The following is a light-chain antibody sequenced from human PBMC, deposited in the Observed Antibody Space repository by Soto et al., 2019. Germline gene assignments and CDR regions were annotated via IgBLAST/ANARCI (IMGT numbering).Light chain of an antibody. CDR3: AAWDDSLNGYV. CDR2: NNN. Sequence: QSALTHPPSAAGAPGQRVPNSCSGGSSKIGTNAVNWYQQLPGTAPKLLIYNNNQRPSGVPDRFSGSKSGTSASLAISGLQSEDEADYYCAAWDDSLNGYVFGTGTKVTVL. J-gene: IGLJ1*01. CDR1: SSKIGTNA. V-gene: IGLV1-44*01.